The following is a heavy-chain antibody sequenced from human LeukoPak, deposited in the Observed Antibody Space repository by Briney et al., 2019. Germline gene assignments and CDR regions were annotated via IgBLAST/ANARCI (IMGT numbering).Heavy chain of an antibody. J-gene: IGHJ4*02. CDR3: ARDFRRVFGELLFDY. V-gene: IGHV3-33*08. Sequence: PGGSLRLSCAASGFTFSSYAMSWVRQAPGKGLEWVAVIWYDGSNKYYADSVKGRFTISRDNSKNTLYLQMNSLRAEDTAVYYCARDFRRVFGELLFDYWGQGTLVTVSS. CDR1: GFTFSSYA. D-gene: IGHD3-10*02. CDR2: IWYDGSNK.